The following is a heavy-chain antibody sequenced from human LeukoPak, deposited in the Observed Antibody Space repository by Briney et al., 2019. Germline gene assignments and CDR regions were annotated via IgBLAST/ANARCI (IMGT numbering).Heavy chain of an antibody. D-gene: IGHD3-22*01. V-gene: IGHV4-4*07. CDR2: IYTSGST. CDR1: GGSISSYY. J-gene: IGHJ4*02. CDR3: AREGYYDSSGYYSI. Sequence: SETLSLTCTVSGGSISSYYWSWIRQPAGKGLEWIGRIYTSGSTNYNPSLKSRVTMSVDTSKNQLSLKLSSVTAADTAVYYCAREGYYDSSGYYSIWGQGTLVTVSS.